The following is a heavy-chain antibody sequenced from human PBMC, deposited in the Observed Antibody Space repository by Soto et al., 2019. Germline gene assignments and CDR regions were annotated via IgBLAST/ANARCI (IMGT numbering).Heavy chain of an antibody. Sequence: PSETLSLTCTVSGGSTSSNSYYGGWIRQPPGKGLEWIGSISYSGSTYYNPSLNSRVTISLDTSKSQFSLKLNSVTAADTAVYYCERPGAAGSIDFWGQGTLVTVSS. D-gene: IGHD6-13*01. J-gene: IGHJ4*02. CDR1: GGSTSSNSYY. V-gene: IGHV4-39*01. CDR3: ERPGAAGSIDF. CDR2: ISYSGST.